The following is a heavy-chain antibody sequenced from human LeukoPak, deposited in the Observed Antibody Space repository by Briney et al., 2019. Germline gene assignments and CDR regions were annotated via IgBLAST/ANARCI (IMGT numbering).Heavy chain of an antibody. J-gene: IGHJ4*02. D-gene: IGHD3-16*01. Sequence: GGSLRLSCVASGFTVSSNYMSWVRQAPGKGLEWVSVIYSGGNTYYADSVKGRFTISRDNSRNTLYLQINSLRVEDTAVYYCARELGIGDFDYWGQGTLVTVSS. CDR2: IYSGGNT. V-gene: IGHV3-53*01. CDR3: ARELGIGDFDY. CDR1: GFTVSSNY.